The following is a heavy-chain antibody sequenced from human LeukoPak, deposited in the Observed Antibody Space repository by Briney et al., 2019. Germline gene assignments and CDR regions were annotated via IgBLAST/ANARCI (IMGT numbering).Heavy chain of an antibody. CDR2: IYYSGST. D-gene: IGHD1-26*01. Sequence: PSETLSLTCTVSGGSISSYYWSWIRQPPGKGLEWIGYIYYSGSTNYNPSLKSRVTISVDTSKNQSSLKLSSVTAADTAVYYCAGWDPNDAFDIWGQGTMVTVSS. CDR1: GGSISSYY. CDR3: AGWDPNDAFDI. V-gene: IGHV4-59*01. J-gene: IGHJ3*02.